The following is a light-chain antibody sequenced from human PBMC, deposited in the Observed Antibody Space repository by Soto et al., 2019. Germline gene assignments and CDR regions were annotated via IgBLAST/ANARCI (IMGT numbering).Light chain of an antibody. CDR2: GVT. Sequence: QSVLTQPPSVSGAPGQRVTISCTGGWSNIGAGYEVHWYQHLPGTAPKLLIYGVTNRPSGVPDRFSGSRSGTSASLAITGLQADAEGDYYCQSFDSSLSTSGLFGGGTKLTVL. V-gene: IGLV1-40*01. CDR3: QSFDSSLSTSGL. CDR1: WSNIGAGYE. J-gene: IGLJ3*02.